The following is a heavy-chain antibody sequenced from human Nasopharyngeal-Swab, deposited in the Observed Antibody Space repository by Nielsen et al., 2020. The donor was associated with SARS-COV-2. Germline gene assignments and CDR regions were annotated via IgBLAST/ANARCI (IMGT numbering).Heavy chain of an antibody. Sequence: GESLKISCVASGFTLSDFSMSWVRQAPGKGLEWVSSITASDIYYADSVMGRFTISTDNTNNSLVLQMNGLRAEDTAVYYCAKDLGIVVVPAARGLFDYWGQGTLVTVSS. CDR1: GFTLSDFS. J-gene: IGHJ4*02. D-gene: IGHD2-2*03. CDR2: ITASDI. CDR3: AKDLGIVVVPAARGLFDY. V-gene: IGHV3-21*04.